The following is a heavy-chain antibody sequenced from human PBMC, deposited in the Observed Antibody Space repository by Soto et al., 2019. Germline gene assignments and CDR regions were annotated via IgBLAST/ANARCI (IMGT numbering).Heavy chain of an antibody. CDR1: GFTFSNYA. Sequence: QVQLVESGGGAVQPGRSLRLSCAASGFTFSNYAMHWVRQAPGNGLEWVAVISYDGSNKYYADSVKGRFTISRDNSKNTLFLQMNSLRAEDTAVYYCAREPAYYYDSSGYSVPFGYWGQGTLVTVSS. J-gene: IGHJ4*02. CDR2: ISYDGSNK. V-gene: IGHV3-30-3*01. CDR3: AREPAYYYDSSGYSVPFGY. D-gene: IGHD3-22*01.